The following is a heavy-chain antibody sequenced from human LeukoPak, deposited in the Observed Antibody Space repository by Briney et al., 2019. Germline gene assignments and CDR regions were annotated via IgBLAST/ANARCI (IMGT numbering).Heavy chain of an antibody. CDR2: INPDGTEK. Sequence: SGGSLRLSCAASGFSFSNHWMIWVRQAQGKGMEWVATINPDGTEKRYVDSVKGRFTISRDNGKNSLYLQMSSLRAEDTAVYYCVRDDRGIAVGSRDHGAQGSLVTVSS. D-gene: IGHD6-19*01. CDR1: GFSFSNHW. CDR3: VRDDRGIAVGSRDH. V-gene: IGHV3-7*03. J-gene: IGHJ4*02.